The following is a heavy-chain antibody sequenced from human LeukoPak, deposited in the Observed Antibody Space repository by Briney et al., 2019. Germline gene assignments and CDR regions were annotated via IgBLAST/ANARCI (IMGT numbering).Heavy chain of an antibody. Sequence: ASVKVSCKASGYTFTNYKMHWVRQAPGQGLEWMGIINPSGGSTRNAQKFQGRVTMTRDMSTSTVYMELSSLRAEDTGVYYCAKSFGPVIAAAGTGADWGQGTLVTVSS. D-gene: IGHD6-13*01. CDR1: GYTFTNYK. CDR2: INPSGGST. J-gene: IGHJ4*02. V-gene: IGHV1-46*01. CDR3: AKSFGPVIAAAGTGAD.